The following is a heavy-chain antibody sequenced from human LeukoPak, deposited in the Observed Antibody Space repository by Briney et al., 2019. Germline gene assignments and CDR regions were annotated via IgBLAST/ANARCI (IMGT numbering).Heavy chain of an antibody. V-gene: IGHV3-21*01. D-gene: IGHD3-9*01. Sequence: GGSLRLSCAASGFTFSSYSMNWVRQAPGKGLEWVSSISSSSSYIYYADSVKGRFTISRDNAKNSLYLQMNSLRAEDTAVYYCARAAAETGSFRDNWFDPWGQGTLVTVSS. CDR2: ISSSSSYI. CDR1: GFTFSSYS. J-gene: IGHJ5*02. CDR3: ARAAAETGSFRDNWFDP.